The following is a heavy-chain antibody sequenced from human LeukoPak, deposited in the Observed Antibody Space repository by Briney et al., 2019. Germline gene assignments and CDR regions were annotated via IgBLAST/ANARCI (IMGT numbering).Heavy chain of an antibody. V-gene: IGHV4-4*02. CDR2: VHLDGRT. D-gene: IGHD6-25*01. CDR3: AREGGFYRPLDY. J-gene: IGHJ4*02. Sequence: TSETLSLTCDVSGGSVTSTNWWTWFRQPPGKGLEWIGEVHLDGRTNYNPSLKSQLVMSADLPENHISLKLTSVTAADTAVYYCAREGGFYRPLDYSGQGTLVTVSS. CDR1: GGSVTSTNW.